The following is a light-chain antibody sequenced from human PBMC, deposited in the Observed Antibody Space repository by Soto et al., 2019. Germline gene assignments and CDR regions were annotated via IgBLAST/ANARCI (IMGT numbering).Light chain of an antibody. Sequence: IQLTQSPSSLSASVGDRVTITCRASQDIAIYLAWYQQKPGEAPKLLIYAASTLYGGVPSRFSGSGSGTEFTLTISSLQPDDFATYYCQQYNSYPITFGQGTRLEIK. CDR2: AAS. J-gene: IGKJ5*01. V-gene: IGKV1-9*01. CDR3: QQYNSYPIT. CDR1: QDIAIY.